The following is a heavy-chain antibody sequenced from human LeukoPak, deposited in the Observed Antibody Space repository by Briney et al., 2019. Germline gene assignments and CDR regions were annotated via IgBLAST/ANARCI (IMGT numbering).Heavy chain of an antibody. CDR3: ANLIGYCTSTMCYGHAFDI. V-gene: IGHV3-23*01. D-gene: IGHD2-2*01. CDR2: ISGSDGST. CDR1: GFSFSSYA. J-gene: IGHJ3*02. Sequence: PGGSLRLSCAASGFSFSSYAMSWVRQAPGKGLEWVSGISGSDGSTYYADSVKGRFTISRDNSKNTLHLQMNSLRAEDTAVYYCANLIGYCTSTMCYGHAFDIWGQGTMVTVSS.